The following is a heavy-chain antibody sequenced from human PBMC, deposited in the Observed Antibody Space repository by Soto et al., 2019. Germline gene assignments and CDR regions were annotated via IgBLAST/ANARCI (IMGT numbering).Heavy chain of an antibody. CDR1: GGSFSGYY. D-gene: IGHD1-1*01. Sequence: QVQLQQWGAGLLKPSETLYLTCAVYGGSFSGYYWSWVRRSPGKGLEWIGEINPTGGTNYNPSLKSRVTISVDTSKDQFSLQLSSVTAADTAVYYCARTRATPASRNLDYWGQGTLVTVSS. CDR2: INPTGGT. J-gene: IGHJ4*02. V-gene: IGHV4-34*01. CDR3: ARTRATPASRNLDY.